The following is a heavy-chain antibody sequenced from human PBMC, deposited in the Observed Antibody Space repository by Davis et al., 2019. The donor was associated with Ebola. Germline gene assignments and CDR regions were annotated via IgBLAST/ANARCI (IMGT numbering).Heavy chain of an antibody. CDR2: IIGSGAST. CDR3: VKEPVSGCLAEY. J-gene: IGHJ4*02. CDR1: GFTFSSYW. Sequence: PAGSLRLSCAASGFTFSSYWMSWVRQAPGQRLAWVAAIIGSGASTWYSDSVKGRFTISRGNSKSTLYLQMSGLGADDKAIYYCVKEPVSGCLAEYWGQGTLVTASS. D-gene: IGHD5/OR15-5a*01. V-gene: IGHV3-23*01.